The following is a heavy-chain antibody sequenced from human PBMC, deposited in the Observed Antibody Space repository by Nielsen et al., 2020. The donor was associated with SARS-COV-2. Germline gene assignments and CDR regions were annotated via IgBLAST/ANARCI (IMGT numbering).Heavy chain of an antibody. D-gene: IGHD5-24*01. Sequence: GESLKISCAASGFTFSRHAMSWVRQAPGKGLEWVAVLSYDGGDKKYADSVKGRFTISRDNSKNTLYLQMNSLRAEDTAVYYCAKELPEEMATIRAFGYWGQGTLVTVSS. J-gene: IGHJ4*02. CDR2: LSYDGGDK. V-gene: IGHV3-30*18. CDR1: GFTFSRHA. CDR3: AKELPEEMATIRAFGY.